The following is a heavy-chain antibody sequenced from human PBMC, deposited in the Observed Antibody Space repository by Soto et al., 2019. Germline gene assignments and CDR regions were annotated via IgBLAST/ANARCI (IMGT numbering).Heavy chain of an antibody. J-gene: IGHJ4*02. V-gene: IGHV3-23*01. CDR2: IGGSGGYK. CDR1: GVCFSSYA. CDR3: AKDAAMVSSTFNYFDS. Sequence: EVQLLESGGGLVQPGGSLRLSCAASGVCFSSYAMSLVRQAPGTGLEWVSGIGGSGGYKSYADSVKGRFTISRDNSTNTLYLQMESLGAEDAAVYYCAKDAAMVSSTFNYFDSWGQGTLVSVSS. D-gene: IGHD6-13*01.